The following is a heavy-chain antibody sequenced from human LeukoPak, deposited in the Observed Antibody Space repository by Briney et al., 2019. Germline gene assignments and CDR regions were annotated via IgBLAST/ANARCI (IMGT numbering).Heavy chain of an antibody. CDR3: ARESTSWSFEY. CDR2: ISVYNGNT. J-gene: IGHJ4*02. Sequence: ASVNVSRKASGYTFSRYGINWVRPAQGPGLEWMGWISVYNGNTDYSQRLQGRITMTADTSTSTAFMELTSLRSDDTAVYFCARESTSWSFEYWGQGTLVTVS. D-gene: IGHD6-13*01. CDR1: GYTFSRYG. V-gene: IGHV1-18*01.